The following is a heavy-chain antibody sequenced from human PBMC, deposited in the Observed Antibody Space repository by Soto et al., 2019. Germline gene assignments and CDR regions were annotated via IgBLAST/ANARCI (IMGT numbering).Heavy chain of an antibody. CDR1: GYTFTSYG. J-gene: IGHJ4*02. CDR2: ISAHNGNT. CDR3: ARGRYGDY. Sequence: QVHLVQSGAEVKKPGASVKVSCKASGYTFTSYGITWVRQAPGQGLEWMGWISAHNGNTDYAQKLQCRVIVTRDTSTSTAYRELRSLRSDDTAVYYCARGRYGDYWGQGALVTVSS. V-gene: IGHV1-18*01. D-gene: IGHD1-1*01.